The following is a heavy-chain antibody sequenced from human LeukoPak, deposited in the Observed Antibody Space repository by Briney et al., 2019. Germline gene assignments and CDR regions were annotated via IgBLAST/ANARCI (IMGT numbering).Heavy chain of an antibody. Sequence: GGSLRLSCAASGFTSSSYSMNWVRQAPGKGLEWVSSISSSSSYIYYADSVKGRFTISRDNAKNSLYLQTNSLRAEDTAVYYCARGKQAAAGIFGYWGQGTLVTVSS. CDR1: GFTSSSYS. V-gene: IGHV3-21*01. D-gene: IGHD6-13*01. CDR2: ISSSSSYI. J-gene: IGHJ4*02. CDR3: ARGKQAAAGIFGY.